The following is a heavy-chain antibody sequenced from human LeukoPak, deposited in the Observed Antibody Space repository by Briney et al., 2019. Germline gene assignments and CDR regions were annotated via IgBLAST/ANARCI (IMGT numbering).Heavy chain of an antibody. V-gene: IGHV4-59*08. D-gene: IGHD3-9*01. Sequence: SETLSFTCTVSGGSISSYYWSWIRQPPGKGLEWIGYIYYSGSTNYNPSLKSRVTISVDTSKNQFSLKLSSVTAADTAVYYCARLVGVRSDILTDYGMDVWGQGTTVTVSS. CDR2: IYYSGST. CDR1: GGSISSYY. CDR3: ARLVGVRSDILTDYGMDV. J-gene: IGHJ6*02.